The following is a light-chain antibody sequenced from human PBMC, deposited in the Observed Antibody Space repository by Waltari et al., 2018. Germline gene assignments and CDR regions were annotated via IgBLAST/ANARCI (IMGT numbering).Light chain of an antibody. CDR2: GAS. CDR1: QSVSSSN. Sequence: EIVLTQSPGPLSLSPGERATLPCRASQSVSSSNLAWYQQKPGQAPRLLIYGASSRATGIPDRFSGSGSGTDFTLTISRLESEDFAVYYCQHYGGSRTFGQGTKVEIK. CDR3: QHYGGSRT. V-gene: IGKV3-20*01. J-gene: IGKJ1*01.